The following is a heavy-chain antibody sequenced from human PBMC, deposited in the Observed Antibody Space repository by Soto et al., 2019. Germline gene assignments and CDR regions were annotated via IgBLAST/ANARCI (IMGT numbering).Heavy chain of an antibody. CDR2: IYYSGST. Sequence: PSETLSLTCTVSGGSISSGGYYWSWIRQHPGKGLEWIGSIYYSGSTYYNPSLKSRVTISVDTSKNQFSLKLSSVTAADTAVYYCARHGVHSSGWAGPWGQGTLVTVSS. V-gene: IGHV4-39*01. CDR3: ARHGVHSSGWAGP. J-gene: IGHJ5*02. D-gene: IGHD6-19*01. CDR1: GGSISSGGYY.